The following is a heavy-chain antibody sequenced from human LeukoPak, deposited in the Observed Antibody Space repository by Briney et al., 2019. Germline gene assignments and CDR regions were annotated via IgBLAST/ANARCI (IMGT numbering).Heavy chain of an antibody. V-gene: IGHV1-2*02. J-gene: IGHJ5*02. CDR3: ARTRRYSSSSGWFDP. Sequence: ASVKVSCKASGYTFTGYYMHWVRQAPGQGLEWMGWIDPNSGGTNYAQKFQGRVTMTRDTSVSTAYMELSRLRSDDTAVYYCARTRRYSSSSGWFDPWGQGTLVTVPS. CDR2: IDPNSGGT. D-gene: IGHD6-6*01. CDR1: GYTFTGYY.